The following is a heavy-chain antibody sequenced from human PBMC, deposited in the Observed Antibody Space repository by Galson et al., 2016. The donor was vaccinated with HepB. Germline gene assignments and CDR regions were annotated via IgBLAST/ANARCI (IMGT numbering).Heavy chain of an antibody. CDR1: GGSISSNSFS. V-gene: IGHV4-39*01. J-gene: IGHJ4*02. D-gene: IGHD1-26*01. Sequence: SETLSLTCTVSGGSISSNSFSWGWIRQPPGKGLEWIGHIYYDGSTYYNPSLKSRVTMSVDTSRNQFSLKVSAVTAADTAVYYCAMPMGYWGQGTLVTVSS. CDR3: AMPMGY. CDR2: IYYDGST.